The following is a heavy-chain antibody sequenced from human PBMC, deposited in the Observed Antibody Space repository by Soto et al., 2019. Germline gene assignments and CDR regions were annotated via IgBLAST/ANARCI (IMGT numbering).Heavy chain of an antibody. D-gene: IGHD2-15*01. CDR1: GFTFSSYA. Sequence: GGSLRLSCAASGFTFSSYAMSWVRQAPGKGLEWVSAISGSGGSTNYADSVKGRFTISRDNSKNTLYLQMNSLRAEDTAVYYCAKCNSWYYYYMDVWGKGTTVTVSS. J-gene: IGHJ6*03. V-gene: IGHV3-23*01. CDR2: ISGSGGST. CDR3: AKCNSWYYYYMDV.